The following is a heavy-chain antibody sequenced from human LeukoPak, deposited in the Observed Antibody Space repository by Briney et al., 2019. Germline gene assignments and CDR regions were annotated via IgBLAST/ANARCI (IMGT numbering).Heavy chain of an antibody. CDR2: IYYSGST. V-gene: IGHV4-39*07. D-gene: IGHD2-2*01. CDR1: GGSISSSYYY. Sequence: SETLSLTCTVSGGSISSSYYYWGWIRQPPGRGLEWIGSIYYSGSTDYNPSLKSRVTISVDTSKNQFSLKPRSVTAADTAVYYCARTGPTFFVIVPPAYFDYWGQGILVTVSS. CDR3: ARTGPTFFVIVPPAYFDY. J-gene: IGHJ4*02.